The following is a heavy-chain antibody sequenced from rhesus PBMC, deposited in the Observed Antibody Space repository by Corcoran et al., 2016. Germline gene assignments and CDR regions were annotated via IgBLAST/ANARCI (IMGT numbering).Heavy chain of an antibody. Sequence: QMQLQESGPAVVKPSETLSLTCAVSGGSISSNYWWSWIRQSPGKGQEWIGGFHGGGGITEYNPFLKSRVSISTDTSKNQVSLKVTSVTAADTAVYYCASTDCSNSDCSSGDFWGQGVLVTVSS. V-gene: IGHV4-93*01. CDR3: ASTDCSNSDCSSGDF. D-gene: IGHD2-15*01. CDR2: FHGGGGIT. J-gene: IGHJ4*01. CDR1: GGSISSNYW.